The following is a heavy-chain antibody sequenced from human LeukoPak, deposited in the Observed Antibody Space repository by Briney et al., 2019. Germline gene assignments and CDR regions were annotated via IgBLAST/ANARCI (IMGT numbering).Heavy chain of an antibody. CDR2: IYTSGST. V-gene: IGHV4-4*07. CDR1: GGSISSYY. CDR3: ARDTGEWEPVAFDY. Sequence: SETLSLTCTVSGGSISSYYWSWIRQPAGKGLKWIGRIYTSGSTNYNPSLKSRVTMSVDTSKNQFSLKLSSVTAADTAVYYCARDTGEWEPVAFDYWGQGTLVTVSS. D-gene: IGHD1-26*01. J-gene: IGHJ4*02.